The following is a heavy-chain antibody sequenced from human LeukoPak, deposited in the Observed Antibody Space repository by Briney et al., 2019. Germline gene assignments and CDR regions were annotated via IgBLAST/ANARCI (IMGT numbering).Heavy chain of an antibody. J-gene: IGHJ4*02. CDR3: ARRSLKLWRNELSLRY. CDR1: GYTFTSYD. CDR2: MNPNSGNT. D-gene: IGHD2-21*01. V-gene: IGHV1-8*01. Sequence: ASVKVSCKASGYTFTSYDINWVRQATGQGLERMGWMNPNSGNTGYAQKFQGRVTMTRNTSISTAYMELSSLRSEDTAVYYCARRSLKLWRNELSLRYWGQGTLVTVSS.